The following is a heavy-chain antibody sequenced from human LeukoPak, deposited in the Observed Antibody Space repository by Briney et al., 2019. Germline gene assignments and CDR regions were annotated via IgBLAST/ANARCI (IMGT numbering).Heavy chain of an antibody. J-gene: IGHJ4*02. D-gene: IGHD6-19*01. CDR3: AKEATNGLAPYFDY. CDR1: GFTFSSYG. Sequence: PGRSLRLSCAASGFTFSSYGMHWVRQAPGKGLEWVAVISYDGSNKYYADSVKGRFTISRDNSKNTLYLQMNSLRAEDTAVYYCAKEATNGLAPYFDYWGQGTLVTVSS. CDR2: ISYDGSNK. V-gene: IGHV3-30*18.